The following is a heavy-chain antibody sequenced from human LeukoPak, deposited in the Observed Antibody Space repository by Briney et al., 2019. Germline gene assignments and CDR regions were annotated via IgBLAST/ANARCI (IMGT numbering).Heavy chain of an antibody. J-gene: IGHJ6*03. CDR2: IWNDGSEK. CDR3: AKDTSASSYYMEV. V-gene: IGHV3-33*06. CDR1: GFFFRSYG. Sequence: GGSLRLSCAASGFFFRSYGMHWVRQAPGKGLEWVAVIWNDGSEKYFAESVKGRLTSSRDNSNNTLYLQIDTLRAEDTAVYYCAKDTSASSYYMEVWGKGTTVTISS. D-gene: IGHD2-2*01.